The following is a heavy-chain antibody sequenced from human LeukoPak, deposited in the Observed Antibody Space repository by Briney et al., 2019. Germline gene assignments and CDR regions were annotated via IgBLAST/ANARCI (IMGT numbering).Heavy chain of an antibody. D-gene: IGHD6-13*01. CDR2: INGDGSST. J-gene: IGHJ3*02. Sequence: GGFLRLSCAASGFTFSNYWMHWVRRAPGKGLVWVSRINGDGSSTDYADSVKGRFTISRDNAKYTLYLQMNSLRAEDTAVYYCARGVRRSSSWYAAKNDAFDIWGQGTMVTVSS. CDR3: ARGVRRSSSWYAAKNDAFDI. V-gene: IGHV3-74*01. CDR1: GFTFSNYW.